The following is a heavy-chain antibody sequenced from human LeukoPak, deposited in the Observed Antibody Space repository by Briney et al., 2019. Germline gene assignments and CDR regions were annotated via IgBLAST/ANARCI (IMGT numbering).Heavy chain of an antibody. CDR3: ARDPRPTGKSNYGMDV. V-gene: IGHV3-53*01. D-gene: IGHD3-10*01. CDR2: IYSGGTT. Sequence: GGSLRLSCAASGITVSSNYMSWVRQPPGKGLEWVSSIYSGGTTYYADSVQGRFTISRDNSKNTVYLQMNSLRVEDTAVYYCARDPRPTGKSNYGMDVWGQGTTVTVS. CDR1: GITVSSNY. J-gene: IGHJ6*02.